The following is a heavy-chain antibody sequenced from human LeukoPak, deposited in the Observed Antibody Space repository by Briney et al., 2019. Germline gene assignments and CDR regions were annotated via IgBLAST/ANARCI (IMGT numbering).Heavy chain of an antibody. Sequence: PGGSLRLSCAASEFTFSTYAMHWVRQAPGKGLEWVANIKQDGSEKYYVDSVKGRFTISRDNAKNSLYLQMNSLRAEDTAVYYCARGGRDSSGYYYDYWGQGTLVTVSS. J-gene: IGHJ4*02. CDR3: ARGGRDSSGYYYDY. CDR1: EFTFSTYA. CDR2: IKQDGSEK. D-gene: IGHD3-22*01. V-gene: IGHV3-7*01.